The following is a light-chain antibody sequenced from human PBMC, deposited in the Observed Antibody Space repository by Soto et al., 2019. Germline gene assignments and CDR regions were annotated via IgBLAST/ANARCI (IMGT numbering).Light chain of an antibody. CDR1: QSVSSY. Sequence: EIVLTQSPATLSLSAGERATLSCRASQSVSSYLAWYQQKPGQAPRLLIYDASNRATGIPARFSGSGSGTDFTLTISSLEPEDFAVYYCQQRSNWPPLTFGGGTKVDTK. CDR2: DAS. V-gene: IGKV3-11*01. J-gene: IGKJ4*01. CDR3: QQRSNWPPLT.